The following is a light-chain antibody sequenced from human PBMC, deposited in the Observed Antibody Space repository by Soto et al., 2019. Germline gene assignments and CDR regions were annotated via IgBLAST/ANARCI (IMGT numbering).Light chain of an antibody. CDR2: SAS. Sequence: EIVLTQSPGTLSLSPGERATLSCRASQSVGNNYLAWYQQKPDQAPRLLIHSASNRAAGIPDRFSGSGSGTDFSLTISRLEPEDVAVYFCHQHATAPLTFGPGTKVNVK. J-gene: IGKJ3*01. CDR1: QSVGNNY. CDR3: HQHATAPLT. V-gene: IGKV3-20*01.